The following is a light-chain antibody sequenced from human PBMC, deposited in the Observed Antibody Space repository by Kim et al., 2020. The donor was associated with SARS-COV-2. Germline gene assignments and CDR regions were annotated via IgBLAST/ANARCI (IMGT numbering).Light chain of an antibody. CDR2: YDR. CDR1: HIGTRV. J-gene: IGLJ2*01. V-gene: IGLV3-21*04. CDR3: QVWDNYSDQVV. Sequence: APVKAASIPCPGNHIGTRVVHWYQQKPGQAPVLVISYDRDRPSGIPERFSGPNSGNTATLTITRVEAGDEADYYCQVWDNYSDQVVFGGGTKLTVL.